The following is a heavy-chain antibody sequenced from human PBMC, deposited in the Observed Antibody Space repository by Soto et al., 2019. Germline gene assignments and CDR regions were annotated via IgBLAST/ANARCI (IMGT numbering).Heavy chain of an antibody. CDR1: GGSISSSSYY. D-gene: IGHD3-3*02. Sequence: QLQLQESGPGLVKPSETLSLTCTVSGGSISSSSYYWGWIRQPPGKGLEWIGSIYYSGSTYYNPSLKSRVTISVDTSKNQFSLKLSSVTAADTAVYYCARLSPSYNWFDPWGQGTLVTVSS. CDR2: IYYSGST. V-gene: IGHV4-39*01. J-gene: IGHJ5*02. CDR3: ARLSPSYNWFDP.